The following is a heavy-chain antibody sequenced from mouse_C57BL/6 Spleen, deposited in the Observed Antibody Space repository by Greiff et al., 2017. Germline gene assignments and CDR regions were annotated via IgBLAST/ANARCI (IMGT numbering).Heavy chain of an antibody. V-gene: IGHV5-4*01. CDR2: ISDGGSYT. CDR1: GFTFSSYA. J-gene: IGHJ3*01. Sequence: EVKLVESGGGLVKPGGSLKLSCAASGFTFSSYAMSWVRQTPEKRLEWVATISDGGSYTYYPDNVKGRFTISRDNAKNHLYLQMSHLKSEDTAIYYCARDRGNYYFAYWGQGTLVTVSA. CDR3: ARDRGNYYFAY. D-gene: IGHD2-1*01.